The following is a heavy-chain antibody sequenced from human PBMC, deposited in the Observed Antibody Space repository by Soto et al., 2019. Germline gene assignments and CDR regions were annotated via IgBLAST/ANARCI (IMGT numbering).Heavy chain of an antibody. V-gene: IGHV3-30-3*01. CDR2: ISYDGSNK. J-gene: IGHJ4*02. CDR3: ARDGRIFGVVIRKGYYFDY. Sequence: QVKLVESGGGVVQPGRSLRLSCAASGFTFSSYAMQWVRQAPGKGLEWVAVISYDGSNKYYADSVKGRFTISRDNSKNTLYLQMNSLRAEDTAVYYCARDGRIFGVVIRKGYYFDYWGQGTLVTVSS. D-gene: IGHD3-3*01. CDR1: GFTFSSYA.